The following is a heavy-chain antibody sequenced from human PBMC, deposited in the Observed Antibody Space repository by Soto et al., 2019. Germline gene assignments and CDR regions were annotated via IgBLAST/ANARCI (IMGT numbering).Heavy chain of an antibody. V-gene: IGHV3-74*01. D-gene: IGHD3-10*01. CDR1: GFTFDYYW. J-gene: IGHJ3*01. Sequence: SLRLSCAASGFTFDYYWMHWVRQAPGKGLVWVSRAHSGGTTTTYADSVKGRFTISRDNARNTVSLQMSSLRAEDTAIYYCARGDRGGFDLWGHGTMVTVSS. CDR2: AHSGGTTT. CDR3: ARGDRGGFDL.